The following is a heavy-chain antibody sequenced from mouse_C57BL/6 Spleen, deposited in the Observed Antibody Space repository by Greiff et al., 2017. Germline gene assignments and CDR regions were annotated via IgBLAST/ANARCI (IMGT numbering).Heavy chain of an antibody. CDR3: ARSDRYYFAY. Sequence: QVHVKQPGAELVRPGSSVKLSCKASGYTFTSYWMHWVKQRPIQGLEWIGNIDPSDSETHYNQKFKDKATLTVDKSSSTAYMQLSSLTSEDAAVYYCARSDRYYFAYWGQGTLVTVSA. CDR1: GYTFTSYW. J-gene: IGHJ3*01. V-gene: IGHV1-52*01. D-gene: IGHD2-3*01. CDR2: IDPSDSET.